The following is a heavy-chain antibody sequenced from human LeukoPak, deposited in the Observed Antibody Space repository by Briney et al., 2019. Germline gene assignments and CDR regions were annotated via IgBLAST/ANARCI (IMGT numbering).Heavy chain of an antibody. CDR1: GYTFTSYY. J-gene: IGHJ4*02. V-gene: IGHV1-46*01. D-gene: IGHD6-13*01. Sequence: ASVKVSCKASGYTFTSYYMHWVRQAPGQGLEWRGIINPSGGSTSYAQKFQGRVTMTRDMSTSTVYIELSSLRSEDTAVYYCAIFSPQQLVKGALDYWGQGTLVTASS. CDR2: INPSGGST. CDR3: AIFSPQQLVKGALDY.